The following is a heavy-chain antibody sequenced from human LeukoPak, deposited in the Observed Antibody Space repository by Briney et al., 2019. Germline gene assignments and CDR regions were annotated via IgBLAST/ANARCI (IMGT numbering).Heavy chain of an antibody. D-gene: IGHD3-9*01. J-gene: IGHJ4*02. CDR3: ARVHDTAGYYHYFDS. Sequence: GSLRLSCEASGFTFSTYPMHWVRQAPNKGLEWVAMISHHGSNEYYADSVKGRFTISRDNSKNTLYLQMNNTRVEDTAIYYCARVHDTAGYYHYFDSWAQGTLVTVSS. CDR2: ISHHGSNE. CDR1: GFTFSTYP. V-gene: IGHV3-30*14.